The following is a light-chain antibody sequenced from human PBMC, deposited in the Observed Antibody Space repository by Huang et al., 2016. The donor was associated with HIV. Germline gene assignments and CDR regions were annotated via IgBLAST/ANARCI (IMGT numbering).Light chain of an antibody. CDR3: QHSFRSPYT. J-gene: IGKJ2*01. V-gene: IGKV1-39*01. CDR1: QRTSKY. Sequence: DIQMTQSPSSLSASVGDRVTITCRASQRTSKYLNWYQQKPGRAPNILIYGASNLQSGVPSRFSGSGSETDFTLTISGLQPGDFATYYCQHSFRSPYTFGQGTKVDMK. CDR2: GAS.